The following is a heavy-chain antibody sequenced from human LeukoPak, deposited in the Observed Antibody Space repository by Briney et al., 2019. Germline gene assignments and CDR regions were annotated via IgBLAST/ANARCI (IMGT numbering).Heavy chain of an antibody. D-gene: IGHD3-10*01. V-gene: IGHV4-39*07. J-gene: IGHJ5*02. CDR3: ARDVGSGSYYDWFDP. Sequence: SETLSLTCTVSGGSISSSSYYWGWIRQPPGKGLEWIGSIYYSGSTYYNPSLKSRVTISVDTSKNQFSLKLSSVTAADTAVYYCARDVGSGSYYDWFDPWGQGTLVTVSS. CDR2: IYYSGST. CDR1: GGSISSSSYY.